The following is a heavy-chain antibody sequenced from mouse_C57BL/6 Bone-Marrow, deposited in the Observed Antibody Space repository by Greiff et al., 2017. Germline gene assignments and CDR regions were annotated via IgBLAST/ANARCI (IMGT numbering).Heavy chain of an antibody. V-gene: IGHV1-81*01. Sequence: QVQLQQSGAELARPGASVKLSCKASGYTFTSYGISWVKQRTGQGLEWIGEIYPRSGNTYYNEKFKGKATLTADKSSSTAYMELRSLTSDDSAVYFCARGGLRRYAMDYWGQGTSVTVSS. CDR1: GYTFTSYG. CDR3: ARGGLRRYAMDY. CDR2: IYPRSGNT. D-gene: IGHD2-4*01. J-gene: IGHJ4*01.